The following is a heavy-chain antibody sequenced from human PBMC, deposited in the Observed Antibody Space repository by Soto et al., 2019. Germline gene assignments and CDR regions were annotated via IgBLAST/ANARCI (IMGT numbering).Heavy chain of an antibody. CDR3: ARDLGGGRGYCSGGSCYAFDY. J-gene: IGHJ4*02. CDR1: GGTFSSYA. CDR2: IIPIFGTA. Sequence: QVQLVQSGVEVKKPGSSVKVSCKASGGTFSSYAISWVRQAPGQGLEWMGGIIPIFGTANYAQKLQGRVTITADESTSTAYMELSSLRSEDTAVYYCARDLGGGRGYCSGGSCYAFDYWGQGTLVTVSS. D-gene: IGHD2-15*01. V-gene: IGHV1-69*01.